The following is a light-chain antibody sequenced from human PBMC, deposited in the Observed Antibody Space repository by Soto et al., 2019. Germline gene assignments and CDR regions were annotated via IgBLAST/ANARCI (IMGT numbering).Light chain of an antibody. J-gene: IGKJ1*01. CDR1: QSVNSN. V-gene: IGKV3-15*01. CDR2: DAS. CDR3: QQSNNWPKT. Sequence: EIVMTQSPATLSVSPGETVTLSCRASQSVNSNLAWYQQKPGQAPRLLISDASTRAAGLPARFSGSGSGTEFTLTISSLQSEDFAVYCCQQSNNWPKTFGQGTKVEIK.